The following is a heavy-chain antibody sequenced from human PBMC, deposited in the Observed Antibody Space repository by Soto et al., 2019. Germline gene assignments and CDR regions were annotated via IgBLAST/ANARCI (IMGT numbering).Heavy chain of an antibody. D-gene: IGHD1-26*01. J-gene: IGHJ4*02. CDR1: GGSISSSSYY. V-gene: IGHV4-39*01. CDR2: IYYSGST. Sequence: PSETLSLTCTVSGGSISSSSYYWGWIRQPPGKGLEWIGSIYYSGSTYYNPSLKSRVTISVDTSKNQFSLKLSSVTAADTAVYYCARLGKWEPNYFDYWGQGTLVTVSS. CDR3: ARLGKWEPNYFDY.